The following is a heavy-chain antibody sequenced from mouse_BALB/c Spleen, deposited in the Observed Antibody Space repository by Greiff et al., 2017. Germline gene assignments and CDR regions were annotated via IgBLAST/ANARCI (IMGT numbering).Heavy chain of an antibody. Sequence: VQLQQSGAELVKPGASVKLSCTASGFNIKDTYMHWVKQRPEQGLEWIGRIDPANGNTKYDPKFQGKATITADTSSNTAYLQLSSLTSEDTAVYYCARTYGYEGYYAMDYWGQGTSVTVSA. V-gene: IGHV14-3*02. D-gene: IGHD1-2*01. CDR3: ARTYGYEGYYAMDY. CDR2: IDPANGNT. J-gene: IGHJ4*01. CDR1: GFNIKDTY.